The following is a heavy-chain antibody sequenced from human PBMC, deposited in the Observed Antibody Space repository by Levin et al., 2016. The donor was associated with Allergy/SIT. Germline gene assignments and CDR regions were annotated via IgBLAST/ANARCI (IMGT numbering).Heavy chain of an antibody. J-gene: IGHJ6*02. V-gene: IGHV7-4-1*02. CDR1: GYTFTSYA. Sequence: ASVKVSCKASGYTFTSYAMNWVRQAPGQGLEWMGWINTNTGNPTYAQGFTGRFVFSLDTSVSTAYLQISSLKAEDTAVYYCARDTTVTTSYYYYGMDVWGQGTTVTVSS. D-gene: IGHD4-11*01. CDR2: INTNTGNP. CDR3: ARDTTVTTSYYYYGMDV.